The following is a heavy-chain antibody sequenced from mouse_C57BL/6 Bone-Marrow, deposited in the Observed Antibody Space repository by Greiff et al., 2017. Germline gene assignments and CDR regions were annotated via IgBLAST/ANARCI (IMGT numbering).Heavy chain of an antibody. CDR3: TRSFYYYEDFDY. CDR1: GYTFTSYW. Sequence: EVQLQQSGTVLARPGASVKMSCKTSGYTFTSYWMHWVKQRPGQGLEWIGAIYPGSSGTSYNQKFKGKAKLTAVTSASTAYMELSSLKNEDSAVYYCTRSFYYYEDFDYWGQGTTLTVSS. D-gene: IGHD1-1*01. CDR2: IYPGSSGT. V-gene: IGHV1-5*01. J-gene: IGHJ2*01.